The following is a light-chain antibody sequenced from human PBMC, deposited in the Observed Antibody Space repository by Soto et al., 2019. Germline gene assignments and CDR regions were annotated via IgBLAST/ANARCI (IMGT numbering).Light chain of an antibody. CDR2: GTS. CDR1: QTIGSTY. CDR3: QRYRSPALT. J-gene: IGKJ4*01. Sequence: EIVLTQSPGTLSLSPGESATLSCRAAQTIGSTYLAWYQQKGGQAPKLLIYGTSTRATGIPDRFSGSGSGTDFSLTISRLEPEDVAVYYCQRYRSPALTFGGGTKVEI. V-gene: IGKV3-20*01.